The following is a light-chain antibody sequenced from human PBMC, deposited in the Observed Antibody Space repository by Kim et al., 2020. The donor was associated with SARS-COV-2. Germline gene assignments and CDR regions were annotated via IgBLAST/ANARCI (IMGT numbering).Light chain of an antibody. Sequence: RVTISCSGGSSNSGAGYDVRWYQQLPGTAPKLLIYGNSNRPSGVPDRFSGSKSGTSASLAITGLQAEDEADYYCQSYDSSLSGVVFGGGTKLTVL. J-gene: IGLJ2*01. V-gene: IGLV1-40*01. CDR2: GNS. CDR3: QSYDSSLSGVV. CDR1: SSNSGAGYD.